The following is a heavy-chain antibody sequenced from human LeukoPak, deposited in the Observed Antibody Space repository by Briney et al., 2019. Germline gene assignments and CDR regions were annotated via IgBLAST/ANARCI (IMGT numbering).Heavy chain of an antibody. D-gene: IGHD3-9*01. Sequence: SETLSLTCTVSGGSISSSSYYGGCIRQPPGKGLEWIGSIYYSGSTYYNPSLKSRVTISVDTSKNQFSLKLSSVTAADTAVYYCALRYFDGLSHFDYWGQGTLVTVSS. J-gene: IGHJ4*02. CDR2: IYYSGST. V-gene: IGHV4-39*01. CDR3: ALRYFDGLSHFDY. CDR1: GGSISSSSYY.